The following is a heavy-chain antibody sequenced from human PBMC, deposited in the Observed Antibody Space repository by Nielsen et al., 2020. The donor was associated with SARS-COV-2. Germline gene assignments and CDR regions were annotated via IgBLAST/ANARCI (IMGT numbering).Heavy chain of an antibody. CDR1: GFTFSDYY. J-gene: IGHJ4*02. CDR3: ARDLGGYPDY. CDR2: ISGSGGST. D-gene: IGHD5-12*01. Sequence: GESLKISCAASGFTFSDYYMSWIRQAPGKGLEWVSAISGSGGSTYYADSVKGRFTISRDNSKNTLYLQMNSLRAEDTAVYYCARDLGGYPDYWGQGTLVTVSS. V-gene: IGHV3-23*01.